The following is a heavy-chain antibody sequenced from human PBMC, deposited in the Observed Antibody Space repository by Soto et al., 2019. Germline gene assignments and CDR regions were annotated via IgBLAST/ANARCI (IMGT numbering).Heavy chain of an antibody. CDR2: IKQDGSEK. D-gene: IGHD1-20*01. CDR1: GFTFSSYW. J-gene: IGHJ6*02. Sequence: GGSLRLSCAASGFTFSSYWMSWVRQAPGKGLEWVANIKQDGSEKYYVDSVKGRFTISRDNSKNSLYLQMNSLRTEDTALYYCAGGITSKYYYYYGMDVWGQGTTVTVSS. CDR3: AGGITSKYYYYYGMDV. V-gene: IGHV3-7*05.